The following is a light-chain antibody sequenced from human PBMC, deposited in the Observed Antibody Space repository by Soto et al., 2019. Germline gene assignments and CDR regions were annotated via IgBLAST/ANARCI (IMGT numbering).Light chain of an antibody. Sequence: DTPMSQSPSTVSTPVAHRLTITCRASQSISSWLAWYQQKPGKAPKLLIYKASSLESGVPSRFSGSGSGTEFTLTIDSLQPEDFATYYCQQSYTTPRTFGQGTKVDIK. V-gene: IGKV1-5*03. CDR2: KAS. CDR1: QSISSW. CDR3: QQSYTTPRT. J-gene: IGKJ1*01.